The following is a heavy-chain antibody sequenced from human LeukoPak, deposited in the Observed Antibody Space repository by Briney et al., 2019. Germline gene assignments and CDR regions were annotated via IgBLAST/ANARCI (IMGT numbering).Heavy chain of an antibody. CDR3: ARTPGYSYGRSYYYYYYMDV. V-gene: IGHV5-51*01. CDR1: GYSFTSYW. Sequence: GESLKISCKGSGYSFTSYWIGWVRQMPGKGLEWMGIIYPGDSDIRYSPSFQGQVTISADKSISTAYLQWSSLKASDTAMYYCARTPGYSYGRSYYYYYYMDVWGKGTTVTVSS. J-gene: IGHJ6*03. D-gene: IGHD5-18*01. CDR2: IYPGDSDI.